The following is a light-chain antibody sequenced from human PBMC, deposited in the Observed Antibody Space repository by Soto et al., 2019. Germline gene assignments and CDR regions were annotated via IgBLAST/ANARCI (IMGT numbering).Light chain of an antibody. J-gene: IGLJ2*01. CDR2: LNNDGSH. Sequence: QLVLTQSPSASASLGASVKLTCTLSSGHSSYAIAWHQKQPGKGPRYLMDLNNDGSHTKGDGIPDRFSGSSSGADRYLIISSLQSEDEADYYCLTWGTGFQFFGGWTKLTVL. CDR3: LTWGTGFQF. CDR1: SGHSSYA. V-gene: IGLV4-69*01.